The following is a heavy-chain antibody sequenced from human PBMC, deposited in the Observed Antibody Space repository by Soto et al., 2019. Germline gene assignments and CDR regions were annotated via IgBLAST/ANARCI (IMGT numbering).Heavy chain of an antibody. J-gene: IGHJ3*01. CDR1: GFNFRKYA. CDR2: ISSDGGST. D-gene: IGHD3-3*01. CDR3: ARGGGFYDFWSAYS. Sequence: EVYLVESGGGLVQPGGSLRLSCAASGFNFRKYAMLWVRQAPGKGLEYVSAISSDGGSTHYANSVKGRFIISRDNSKNTLYLQMGSLKTEDMAVFYCARGGGFYDFWSAYSWGQGTMVTVSS. V-gene: IGHV3-64*01.